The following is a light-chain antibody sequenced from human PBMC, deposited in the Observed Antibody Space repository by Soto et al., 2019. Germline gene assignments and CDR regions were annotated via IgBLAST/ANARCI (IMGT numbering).Light chain of an antibody. Sequence: DIQMTQSPSSLSASVGDSVTITCRASQSITTYLNWYQQKPGQAPNLLIYTTSTLKSGVPSRFSGSGSGTHFTLTISALRPEDFATYFCQQAHSTPVIFGGGTKLEI. CDR3: QQAHSTPVI. V-gene: IGKV1-39*01. J-gene: IGKJ4*01. CDR2: TTS. CDR1: QSITTY.